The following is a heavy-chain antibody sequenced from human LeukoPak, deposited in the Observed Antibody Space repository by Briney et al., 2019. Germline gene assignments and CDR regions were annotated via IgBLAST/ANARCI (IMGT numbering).Heavy chain of an antibody. D-gene: IGHD3-10*01. Sequence: ASVKVSCKASGYTFTGYAMNWVRQAPGQGPGWMGWINPNSGCTNYAQKFQGRVTMTRDTSISTAYMELTRLRSDDTAVYYCAILPYTTVRGVDDAFDIWGQGTMVSVSS. V-gene: IGHV1-2*02. CDR1: GYTFTGYA. CDR2: INPNSGCT. CDR3: AILPYTTVRGVDDAFDI. J-gene: IGHJ3*02.